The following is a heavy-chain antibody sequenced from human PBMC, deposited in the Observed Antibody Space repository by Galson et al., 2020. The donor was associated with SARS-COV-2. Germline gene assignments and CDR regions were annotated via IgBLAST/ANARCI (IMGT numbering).Heavy chain of an antibody. V-gene: IGHV3-30*03. J-gene: IGHJ4*02. CDR1: GFTFSSYG. CDR2: ISYDGSNK. CDR3: AQPYFDWFRALYYFDY. D-gene: IGHD3-9*01. Sequence: GGSLRLSCVASGFTFSSYGMHWVRQAPGKGLEWVAVISYDGSNKYYADSVKGRFTISRDNSKNTLYLQMNSLRAEDTAVYYCAQPYFDWFRALYYFDYWGQGTLVTVSS.